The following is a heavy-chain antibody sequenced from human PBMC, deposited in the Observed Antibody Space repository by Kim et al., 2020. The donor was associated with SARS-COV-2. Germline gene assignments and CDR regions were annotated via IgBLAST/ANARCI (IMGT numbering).Heavy chain of an antibody. J-gene: IGHJ4*02. Sequence: NYAQKFQGRVTITADKSTSTAYMELSSLRSEDTAVYYCARSSGWDRYFDYWGQGTLVTVSS. V-gene: IGHV1-69*02. CDR3: ARSSGWDRYFDY. D-gene: IGHD6-19*01.